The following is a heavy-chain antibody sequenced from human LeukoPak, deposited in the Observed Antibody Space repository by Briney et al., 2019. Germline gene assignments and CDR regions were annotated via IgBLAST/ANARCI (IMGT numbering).Heavy chain of an antibody. CDR3: ARFVVVTAGDY. V-gene: IGHV3-74*01. CDR1: GFTLSNYW. Sequence: GGSLRLSCSASGFTLSNYWMHWVRQTPGKGLVWVARLHSNGAFTTYADSVKGRFTISRDTAKNTLYLQMNSLRVEDTAVYYCARFVVVTAGDYWGQGTLVTVSS. D-gene: IGHD2-21*02. J-gene: IGHJ4*01. CDR2: LHSNGAFT.